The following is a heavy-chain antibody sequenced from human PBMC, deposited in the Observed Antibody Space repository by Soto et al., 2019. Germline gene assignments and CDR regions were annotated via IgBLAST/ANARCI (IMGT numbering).Heavy chain of an antibody. J-gene: IGHJ6*02. V-gene: IGHV1-18*01. CDR2: ISAYNGNT. CDR1: GYTFTSYV. D-gene: IGHD6-19*01. CDR3: ARVVATVAGPYGMDV. Sequence: QVQLVQSGAEVKKPGASVKVSCRASGYTFTSYVISWVRQAPAQGLEWMGWISAYNGNTNFAQKLQGRVTMXXDXSXXTAYMELRSLRSDDTAVYYCARVVATVAGPYGMDVGGQGTTVTVSS.